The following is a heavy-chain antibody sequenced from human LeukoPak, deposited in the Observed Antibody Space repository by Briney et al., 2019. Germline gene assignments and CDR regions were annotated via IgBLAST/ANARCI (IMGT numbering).Heavy chain of an antibody. J-gene: IGHJ6*03. V-gene: IGHV4-59*01. D-gene: IGHD3-22*01. Sequence: PSETLSLTCTVSGGTISSYYWSWIRQPPGKGLERIGYIYCSGSTNYNPSLKSRVTIAVDTYKKQFSLTLSSVSAADTAVYYCARFPRGFYYDSSGYHDYYMDVWGKGTTVTVSS. CDR1: GGTISSYY. CDR2: IYCSGST. CDR3: ARFPRGFYYDSSGYHDYYMDV.